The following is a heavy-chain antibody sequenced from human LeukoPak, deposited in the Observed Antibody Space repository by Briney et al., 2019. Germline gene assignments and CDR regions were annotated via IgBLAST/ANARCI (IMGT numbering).Heavy chain of an antibody. Sequence: GGSLRLSCAASGFTFSIYAMSWVRQAPGKGLEWVSAILGSGGSTYYADSVKGRFTVSRDNSKSTLYLQMNSLRAEDTALYYCAKWGDYDALTGYYVPDYWGQGTLVTVSS. V-gene: IGHV3-23*01. CDR2: ILGSGGST. J-gene: IGHJ4*02. CDR3: AKWGDYDALTGYYVPDY. D-gene: IGHD3-9*01. CDR1: GFTFSIYA.